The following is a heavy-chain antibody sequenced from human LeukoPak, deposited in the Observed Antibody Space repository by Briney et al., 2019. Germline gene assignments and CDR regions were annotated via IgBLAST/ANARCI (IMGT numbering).Heavy chain of an antibody. J-gene: IGHJ4*02. CDR3: AKDGYSYGDSTGYFDY. V-gene: IGHV3-23*01. CDR1: GFTFSSYA. Sequence: GGSLRLSCAASGFTFSSYAMSWVRQAPGKGLEWVSAISGSGGSTYYADSVKGRFTISRDNSKNTLYLPLNSLRAGDTAVYYCAKDGYSYGDSTGYFDYWGQGTLVTVSS. D-gene: IGHD5-18*01. CDR2: ISGSGGST.